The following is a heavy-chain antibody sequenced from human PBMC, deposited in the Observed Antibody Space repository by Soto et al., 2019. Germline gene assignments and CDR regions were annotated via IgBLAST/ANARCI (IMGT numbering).Heavy chain of an antibody. V-gene: IGHV4-59*01. Sequence: SETLSLTCTVSGGSINNYYWGWIRQPPGKGLEWIGYIYHSGSTNYNPPLRSRVTISVDTSKSQFSLRLSSVPAADTAVYYCARESTSSYFQHWGQGTVVTVS. D-gene: IGHD6-6*01. J-gene: IGHJ1*01. CDR1: GGSINNYY. CDR2: IYHSGST. CDR3: ARESTSSYFQH.